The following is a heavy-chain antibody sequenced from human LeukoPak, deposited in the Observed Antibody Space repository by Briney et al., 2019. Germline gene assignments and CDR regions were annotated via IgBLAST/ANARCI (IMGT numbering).Heavy chain of an antibody. V-gene: IGHV4-39*01. CDR3: ASLINYYGSGNYYNGYYFDY. CDR2: IYYSGRT. Sequence: KPSETLSFTCTVSGGSISSSSHYWGWIRQSPGKELEWIGSIYYSGRTYYNPSLKSRVTISGDTSKNQFSLKLTSVTAADTAVYYCASLINYYGSGNYYNGYYFDYWGQGTLVTVSS. J-gene: IGHJ4*02. CDR1: GGSISSSSHY. D-gene: IGHD3-10*01.